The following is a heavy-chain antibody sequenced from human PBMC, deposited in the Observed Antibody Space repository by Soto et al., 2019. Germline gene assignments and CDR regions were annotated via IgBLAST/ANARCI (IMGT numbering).Heavy chain of an antibody. D-gene: IGHD6-13*01. J-gene: IGHJ4*02. CDR1: GGTFSSYT. V-gene: IGHV1-69*08. CDR3: ARERLVAAAAPGDY. CDR2: IIPILGIA. Sequence: QVQLVQSGAEVKKPGSSVKVSCKASGGTFSSYTISWVRQAPGQGLEWMGRIIPILGIANYAQKFQGRDTITADKSTSTAYMELSSLRSEDTAVYYCARERLVAAAAPGDYWGQGTLVTVCS.